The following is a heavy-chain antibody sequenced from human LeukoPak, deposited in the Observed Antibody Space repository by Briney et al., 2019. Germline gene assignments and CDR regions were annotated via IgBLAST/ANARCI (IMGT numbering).Heavy chain of an antibody. CDR3: ARMRTGDPYFDY. CDR1: GSSLGTSGMC. J-gene: IGHJ4*02. Sequence: SGPSLFNATQPLTLTFTFSGSSLGTSGMCVCWIRQPPGKALEWLARIDWDDDKYYSTSLKTRLTISKDTSKNQVVLTMTNMDPVDTATYYCARMRTGDPYFDYWGQGTLVTVSS. D-gene: IGHD7-27*01. CDR2: IDWDDDK. V-gene: IGHV2-70*11.